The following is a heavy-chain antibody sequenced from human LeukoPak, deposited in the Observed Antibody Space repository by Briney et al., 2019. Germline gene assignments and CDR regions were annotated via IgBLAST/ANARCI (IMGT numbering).Heavy chain of an antibody. V-gene: IGHV4-34*01. J-gene: IGHJ4*02. Sequence: SETLSLTCAVYGGSFSGYYWSWIRQPPGKGLEWIGEINHSGSTNYNPSLKSRVTISVDTSKNQFSLNLSSVTAADTAVYFCARENPPTYWGQGTLVTVSS. CDR1: GGSFSGYY. CDR2: INHSGST. CDR3: ARENPPTY.